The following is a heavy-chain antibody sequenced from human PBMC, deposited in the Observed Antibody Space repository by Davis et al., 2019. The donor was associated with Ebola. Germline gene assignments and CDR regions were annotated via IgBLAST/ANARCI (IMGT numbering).Heavy chain of an antibody. CDR1: GGSISSNSYY. V-gene: IGHV4-39*01. CDR2: IYYSGST. Sequence: SETLSPTCTVPGGSISSNSYYWGWIRQPPGKGLEFIGNIYYSGSTYYNPSLKSRVTISVDTSKNQFSLRLSSVTAAYTAVYYCANQYYDILTAYYAYFDYWGQGTLVTVSS. J-gene: IGHJ4*02. D-gene: IGHD3-9*01. CDR3: ANQYYDILTAYYAYFDY.